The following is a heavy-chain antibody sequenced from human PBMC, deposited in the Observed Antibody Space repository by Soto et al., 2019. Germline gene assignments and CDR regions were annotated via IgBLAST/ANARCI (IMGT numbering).Heavy chain of an antibody. CDR3: ARSSHKESWFDP. D-gene: IGHD6-13*01. Sequence: QVQLQESGPGLVKPSETLSLSCTVSNGSISNFYWNWIRHPAGKGLEWIGRIYASGSASYNPSLRSRVTMSVDTSKNQCSLKLKSVTAADTAVYDCARSSHKESWFDPWGQGTRVTVSS. CDR1: NGSISNFY. V-gene: IGHV4-4*07. CDR2: IYASGSA. J-gene: IGHJ5*02.